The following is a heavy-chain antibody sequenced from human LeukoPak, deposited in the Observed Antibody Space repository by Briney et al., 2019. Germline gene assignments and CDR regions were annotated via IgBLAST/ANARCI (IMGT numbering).Heavy chain of an antibody. D-gene: IGHD4-23*01. CDR1: GFTFSSYS. CDR3: ARGRPHGNDY. Sequence: GGSLRLSCAASGFTFSSYSMNWVRQAPGKGLEWVSSISSSSSYIYYADSVKGRFTISRDNAKNTLYLQMNSLRVEDTAVYYCARGRPHGNDYWGQGTLVTVSS. J-gene: IGHJ4*02. CDR2: ISSSSSYI. V-gene: IGHV3-21*01.